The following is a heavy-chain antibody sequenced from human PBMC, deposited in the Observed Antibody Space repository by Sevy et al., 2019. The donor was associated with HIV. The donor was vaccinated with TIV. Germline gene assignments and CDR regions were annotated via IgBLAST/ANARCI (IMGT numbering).Heavy chain of an antibody. J-gene: IGHJ6*02. Sequence: GGSLRLSCAASGFTFSSFEMNWVRQAPGKGLEWVSYISSSGDTTDYADSVRGRFTISRDNAKKSLYLQMNSLRAEDTAIYYCAKRGGQYDLGMDVWGQGTTVIVSS. CDR1: GFTFSSFE. CDR2: ISSSGDTT. CDR3: AKRGGQYDLGMDV. D-gene: IGHD3-3*01. V-gene: IGHV3-48*03.